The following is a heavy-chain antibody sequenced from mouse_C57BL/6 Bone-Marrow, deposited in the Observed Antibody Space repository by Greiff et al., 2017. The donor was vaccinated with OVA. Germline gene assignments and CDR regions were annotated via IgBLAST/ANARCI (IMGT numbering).Heavy chain of an antibody. J-gene: IGHJ2*01. V-gene: IGHV1-55*01. Sequence: GPELVKPGASVKISCKASGYAFSSSWITWVKQRPGQGLEWIGDIYPGSGSTNYNEKFKSKATLTVDTSSSTAYMQLSSLTSEDSAVYYCARGYYYGSSYFDYWGQGTTLTVSS. CDR2: IYPGSGST. CDR1: GYAFSSSW. D-gene: IGHD1-1*01. CDR3: ARGYYYGSSYFDY.